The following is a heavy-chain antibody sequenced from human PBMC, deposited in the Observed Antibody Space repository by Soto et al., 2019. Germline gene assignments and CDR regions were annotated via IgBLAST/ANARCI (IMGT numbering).Heavy chain of an antibody. CDR1: GFSFNIYA. CDR3: TSDRYPRFYHGSGSYPYY. CDR2: IKTDGSET. J-gene: IGHJ4*02. Sequence: GSLRLSCAASGFSFNIYAMSWVRQAPGKGLEWVANIKTDGSETHYVDSVKGRFTISRDNPKTSLFLQMNSLRVEDTAVYFCTSDRYPRFYHGSGSYPYYWGQGTPVTVSS. V-gene: IGHV3-7*03. D-gene: IGHD3-10*01.